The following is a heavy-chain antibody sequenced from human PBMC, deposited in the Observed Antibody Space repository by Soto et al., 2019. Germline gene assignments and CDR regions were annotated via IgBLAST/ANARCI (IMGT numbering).Heavy chain of an antibody. V-gene: IGHV3-49*03. Sequence: GGSLRLSCTASGFTFGDYAMSWFRQAPGKGLEWVGFIRSKAYGGTTEYAASVKGRFTISRDDSKSIAYLQMNSLKTEDTAVYYCTRDLEVVTMGYYYGMDVWGQGTTVTVSS. CDR1: GFTFGDYA. CDR2: IRSKAYGGTT. J-gene: IGHJ6*02. D-gene: IGHD3-10*01. CDR3: TRDLEVVTMGYYYGMDV.